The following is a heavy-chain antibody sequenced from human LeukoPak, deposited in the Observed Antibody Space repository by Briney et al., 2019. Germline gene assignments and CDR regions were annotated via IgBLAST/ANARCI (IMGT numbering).Heavy chain of an antibody. CDR3: ARDLSGCGSASFAGGNWFDP. CDR2: INAYNGNT. V-gene: IGHV1-18*01. D-gene: IGHD3-10*01. CDR1: GYTFNSYC. Sequence: ASVKVSCKASGYTFNSYCISWMRQAPGQGLEWMGWINAYNGNTNYAQKLQSRVTMTTDTSTRIAYTELRSLRSDDTAVYYGARDLSGCGSASFAGGNWFDPWGQGTLVTVSS. J-gene: IGHJ5*02.